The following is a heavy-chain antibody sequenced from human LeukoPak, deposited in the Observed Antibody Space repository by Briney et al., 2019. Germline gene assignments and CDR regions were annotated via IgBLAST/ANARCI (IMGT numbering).Heavy chain of an antibody. V-gene: IGHV1-69*05. J-gene: IGHJ4*02. D-gene: IGHD6-19*01. CDR2: IIPIFGTA. Sequence: ASVKVSCKASGGTFSSYAISWVRQAPGQGLEWMGRIIPIFGTANYAQKFQGRVTMTRGTSTSTVYMELSSLRSEDTAVYYCARDPIAVAGTGGDFFDYWGQGTLVTVSS. CDR3: ARDPIAVAGTGGDFFDY. CDR1: GGTFSSYA.